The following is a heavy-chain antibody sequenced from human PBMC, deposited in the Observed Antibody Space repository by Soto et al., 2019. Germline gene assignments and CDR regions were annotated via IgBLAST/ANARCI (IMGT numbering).Heavy chain of an antibody. J-gene: IGHJ6*03. CDR3: AKRRCGRPDYYYYMDV. D-gene: IGHD6-25*01. V-gene: IGHV3-23*01. CDR1: GFTFSSYA. CDR2: ISGSGGST. Sequence: EVQLLESGGGLVQPGGSLRLSCAASGFTFSSYAMSWVRQAPGKGLEWVSAISGSGGSTYYADSVKGRFTISRDNSKNTLYLQMNSLRAEDTAVYYCAKRRCGRPDYYYYMDVWGKGTTVTVSS.